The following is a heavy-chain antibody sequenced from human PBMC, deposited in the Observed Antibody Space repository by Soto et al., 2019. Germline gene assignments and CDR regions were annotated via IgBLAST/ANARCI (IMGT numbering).Heavy chain of an antibody. CDR3: XXXXXXXDY. CDR1: GYTFTSFH. J-gene: IGHJ4*02. Sequence: QVQLVQSGAEVKKPGASVKVSCKASGYTFTSFHISWVRQAPGQGLEWMGWISAYNGNTNYAQKLQGRVTMTTDTSTSTAYMELRXXXXXXXXXXXXXXXXXXXDYXGQGTLVTVSS. V-gene: IGHV1-18*01. CDR2: ISAYNGNT.